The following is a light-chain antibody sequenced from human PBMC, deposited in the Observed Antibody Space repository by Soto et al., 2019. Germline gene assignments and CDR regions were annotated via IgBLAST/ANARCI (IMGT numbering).Light chain of an antibody. CDR3: QQYYSTTRK. V-gene: IGKV4-1*01. CDR1: QSVLYSSNNKNY. J-gene: IGKJ1*01. CDR2: WAS. Sequence: DIVMTQSPDSLAVSLGERATINCKSSQSVLYSSNNKNYLAWYQQKPGQPPKLLIYWASTRESGVPDRFSGSGSGTDFTLTISSLQAEDVAVYYCQQYYSTTRKCGQGTKVDIK.